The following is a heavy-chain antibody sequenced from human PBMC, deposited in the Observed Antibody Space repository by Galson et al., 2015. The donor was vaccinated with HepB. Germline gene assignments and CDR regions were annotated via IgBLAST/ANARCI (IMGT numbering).Heavy chain of an antibody. CDR3: ARDDVGDYERGNYYYGMDV. Sequence: SVKVSCKASGGTFSRYGISWVRQAPGQGLEWMGGIIPIFGTANYVQKFQGRVTITADESTGTAYMELSSLRSEDTAVYYCARDDVGDYERGNYYYGMDVWGQGTTVTVSS. J-gene: IGHJ6*02. CDR2: IIPIFGTA. CDR1: GGTFSRYG. V-gene: IGHV1-69*13. D-gene: IGHD4-17*01.